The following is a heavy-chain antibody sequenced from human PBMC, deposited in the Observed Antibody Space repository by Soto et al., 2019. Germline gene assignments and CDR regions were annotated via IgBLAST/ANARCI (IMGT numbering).Heavy chain of an antibody. CDR3: ARENLAYCGGDCRYYFDY. CDR2: ISAYNGNT. V-gene: IGHV1-18*01. D-gene: IGHD2-21*02. J-gene: IGHJ4*02. Sequence: ASVKVSCKASGYTFTSYGISWVRQAPGQGLEWMGWISAYNGNTNYAQKLQGRVTMTTDSSTSTAYMELRSLRSDDTAVYYCARENLAYCGGDCRYYFDYWGQGTLVTVSS. CDR1: GYTFTSYG.